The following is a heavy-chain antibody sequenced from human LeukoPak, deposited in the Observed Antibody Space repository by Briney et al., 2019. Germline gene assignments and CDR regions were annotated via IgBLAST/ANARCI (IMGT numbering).Heavy chain of an antibody. CDR3: ARRIRGEDFDY. D-gene: IGHD3-10*01. Sequence: ASVKVSCMASGYTFTDYYMHWVRQAPGQGLEWMGWINPNSGATNLAQRFQGRVTMTRDSSISTVYMELSSLRSDDTAVYYCARRIRGEDFDYWGQGTLVTVSS. CDR2: INPNSGAT. CDR1: GYTFTDYY. V-gene: IGHV1-2*02. J-gene: IGHJ4*02.